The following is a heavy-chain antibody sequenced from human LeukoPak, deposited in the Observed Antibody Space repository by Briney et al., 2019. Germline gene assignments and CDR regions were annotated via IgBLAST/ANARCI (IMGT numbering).Heavy chain of an antibody. J-gene: IGHJ4*02. D-gene: IGHD3-10*01. CDR1: GFTFDDYA. V-gene: IGHV3-9*01. CDR2: ISWNSGSI. Sequence: PGGSLRLSCAASGFTFDDYAMHWVRQAPGKGLEWVSGISWNSGSIGYADSVKGRFTISRDNAKNSLYLQMNSLRAEDTALYYCAKDGYPGSSLYDYWGQGTLVTVSS. CDR3: AKDGYPGSSLYDY.